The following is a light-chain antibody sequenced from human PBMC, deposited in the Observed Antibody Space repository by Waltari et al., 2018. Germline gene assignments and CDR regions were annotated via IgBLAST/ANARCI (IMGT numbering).Light chain of an antibody. J-gene: IGLJ3*02. CDR3: QTGGHGTWV. V-gene: IGLV4-69*01. CDR2: VNSAGSH. Sequence: QLVLTQSPSASASLGASVKLTCTLSSGHSSNVIARLQQQPEMGPQYLMKVNSAGSHSKGADTPDRFSGYTAGAERYLTTCRVEPEDEADYYCQTGGHGTWVFGGGTKLTVL. CDR1: SGHSSNV.